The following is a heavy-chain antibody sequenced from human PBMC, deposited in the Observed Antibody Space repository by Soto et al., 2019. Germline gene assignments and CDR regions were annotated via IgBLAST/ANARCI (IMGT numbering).Heavy chain of an antibody. CDR1: GFTFSSYG. CDR2: ISYDGSNK. D-gene: IGHD3-3*01. Sequence: PGGSLRLSCAASGFTFSSYGMHWVRQAPGKGLEWVAVISYDGSNKYYADSVKGRFTISRDNSKNTLYLQMNSLRAEDTAVYYCAIFSYDFWSGYYQYETSQDFDYWGQGTLVTVSS. CDR3: AIFSYDFWSGYYQYETSQDFDY. V-gene: IGHV3-30*03. J-gene: IGHJ4*02.